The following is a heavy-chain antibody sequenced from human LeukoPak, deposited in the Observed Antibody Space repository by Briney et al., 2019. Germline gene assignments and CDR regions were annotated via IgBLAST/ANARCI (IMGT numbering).Heavy chain of an antibody. CDR3: AREGYYDSSSYYYGMDV. D-gene: IGHD3-22*01. CDR2: IIPILGIA. Sequence: ASVTVSCKASGGTFISYAIRWVRQAPGQGLEWMGRIIPILGIANYAQKFQGRVTITADKSTSTAYMELSSLRSEDTAVYYCAREGYYDSSSYYYGMDVWGQGTTVTVSS. J-gene: IGHJ6*02. V-gene: IGHV1-69*04. CDR1: GGTFISYA.